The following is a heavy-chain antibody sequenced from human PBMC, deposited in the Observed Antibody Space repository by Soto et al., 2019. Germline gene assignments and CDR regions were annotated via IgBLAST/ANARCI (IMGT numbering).Heavy chain of an antibody. V-gene: IGHV1-18*01. CDR3: ASGIRPLSGPLDAFEI. CDR2: ISAYNGNT. J-gene: IGHJ3*02. CDR1: GYTFTSDG. D-gene: IGHD1-20*01. Sequence: QVQLVQSGAEVKKPGASVKVSCKASGYTFTSDGISWVRQAPGQGLEWMGWISAYNGNTNYAQKLQGRVTMTTDTSTSTAYMELRRLRSDDTAVYYCASGIRPLSGPLDAFEIWGQGTMVTVSS.